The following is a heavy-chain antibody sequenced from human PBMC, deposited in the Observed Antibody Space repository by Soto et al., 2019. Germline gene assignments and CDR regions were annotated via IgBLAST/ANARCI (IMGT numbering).Heavy chain of an antibody. D-gene: IGHD4-4*01. CDR3: ARDGLAVTTVISGY. CDR2: ISPYNGTT. Sequence: ASVKVSCKASGYTFTTYGISWVRQAPGQGLEWMGWISPYNGTTKYAEKFQGEMTMTTDTATSTAYMDLRSLRSDDTAVYYCARDGLAVTTVISGYWGQGTLVTVSS. J-gene: IGHJ4*02. CDR1: GYTFTTYG. V-gene: IGHV1-18*04.